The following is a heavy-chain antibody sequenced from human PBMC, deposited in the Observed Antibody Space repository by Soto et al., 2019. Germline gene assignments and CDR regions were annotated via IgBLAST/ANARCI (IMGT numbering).Heavy chain of an antibody. D-gene: IGHD4-17*01. J-gene: IGHJ4*02. CDR1: GFTFSSYA. V-gene: IGHV3-30-3*01. CDR3: ARDLRPDYGDYFALDY. CDR2: ISYDGSNK. Sequence: QVQLVESGGGVVQPGRSLRLSCAASGFTFSSYAMHWVRQAPGKGLEWVAVISYDGSNKYYADSVKGRFTISRDNSKNTLYLQMHSLRAEDTAVYYCARDLRPDYGDYFALDYWGQGTLVTVSS.